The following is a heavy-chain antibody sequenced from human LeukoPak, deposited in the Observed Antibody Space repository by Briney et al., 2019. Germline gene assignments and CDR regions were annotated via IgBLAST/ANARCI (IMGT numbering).Heavy chain of an antibody. V-gene: IGHV4-59*08. CDR3: ARRGSGNGDTYVGMDV. J-gene: IGHJ6*02. Sequence: SETLSLTCAVSGGSFSTYYWSWIRQPPGKGLEWIGFIYYTGTTNYNPSLTSRVTISVDTSKNQFSLNLTSVTATDTALYFCARRGSGNGDTYVGMDVWGQGTTVTVSS. CDR2: IYYTGTT. D-gene: IGHD2-21*02. CDR1: GGSFSTYY.